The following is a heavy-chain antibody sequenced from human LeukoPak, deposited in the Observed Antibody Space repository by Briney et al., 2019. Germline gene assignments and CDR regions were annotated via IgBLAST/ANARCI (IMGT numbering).Heavy chain of an antibody. D-gene: IGHD6-19*01. CDR3: ARDRGYSSGWSFDY. CDR2: IYYSGST. J-gene: IGHJ4*02. Sequence: PSETLSLTCTVSGGSISSGDYYWSWIRQPPGKGLEWIGYIYYSGSTYYNLSLKSRVTISVDTSKNQFSLKLSSVTAADTAVYYCARDRGYSSGWSFDYWGQGTLVTVSS. CDR1: GGSISSGDYY. V-gene: IGHV4-30-4*08.